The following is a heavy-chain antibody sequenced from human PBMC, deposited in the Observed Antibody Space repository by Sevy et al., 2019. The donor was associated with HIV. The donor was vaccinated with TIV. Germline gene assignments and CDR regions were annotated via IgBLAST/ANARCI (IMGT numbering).Heavy chain of an antibody. J-gene: IGHJ4*02. CDR3: VGPILTYRSGWSYYDH. CDR1: GASISSSGYY. Sequence: SETLSLTCTVSGASISSSGYYWGWIRQPPGKGLVWIASIRYSGSTYYNPSLRSRVTISADASKNQFSLKLNSVTAADTAGYYCVGPILTYRSGWSYYDHWGQGTVVTVSS. V-gene: IGHV4-39*01. CDR2: IRYSGST. D-gene: IGHD6-19*01.